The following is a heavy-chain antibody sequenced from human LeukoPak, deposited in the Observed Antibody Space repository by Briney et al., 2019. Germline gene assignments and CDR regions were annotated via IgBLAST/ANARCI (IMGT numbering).Heavy chain of an antibody. CDR3: AKDAGGAYDINGHIRFDY. V-gene: IGHV3-53*01. CDR1: GFTVSSNF. J-gene: IGHJ4*02. CDR2: IYSGGTT. D-gene: IGHD3-22*01. Sequence: GGSLRLSCAASGFTVSSNFMTWVRQAPGKGLEWVSVIYSGGTTYYADSVKGRFTISRDNSKNTLYLQMNSLRAEDTAVYYCAKDAGGAYDINGHIRFDYWGQGTLVTVSS.